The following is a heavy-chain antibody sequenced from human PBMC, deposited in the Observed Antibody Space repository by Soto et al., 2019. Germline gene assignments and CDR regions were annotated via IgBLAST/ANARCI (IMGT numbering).Heavy chain of an antibody. CDR3: AKARVRIVGANSFDY. J-gene: IGHJ4*02. Sequence: GGSLRLSCVGSGFTFSNYGMHWVRQPPGKGLEWVALISDDGDKRYYADSVRGRLIISRDNSKDTLYLQMNSLGPDDTAVYFCAKARVRIVGANSFDYCGQGTQVTVYS. V-gene: IGHV3-30*18. CDR2: ISDDGDKR. D-gene: IGHD1-26*01. CDR1: GFTFSNYG.